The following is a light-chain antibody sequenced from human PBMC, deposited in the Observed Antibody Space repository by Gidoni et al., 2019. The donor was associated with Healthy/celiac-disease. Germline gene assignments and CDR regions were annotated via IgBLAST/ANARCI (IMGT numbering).Light chain of an antibody. J-gene: IGKJ4*01. CDR2: AAS. V-gene: IGKV1-39*01. CDR3: QQRYSTPLT. CDR1: QSISSY. Sequence: DIQMTQSLSSLSASVGDRVTITCRASQSISSYLNWYQQKPGKAPKLLIYAASSLQSGVPSRFSGSGSGTDFTLTISSRQPEDFATYYCQQRYSTPLTFGGGTKVEIK.